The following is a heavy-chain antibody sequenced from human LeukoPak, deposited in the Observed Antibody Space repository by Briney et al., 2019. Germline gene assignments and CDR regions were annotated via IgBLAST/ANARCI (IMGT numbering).Heavy chain of an antibody. J-gene: IGHJ5*02. V-gene: IGHV3-48*03. CDR3: ARDVPWFDP. CDR2: ISSSGSTI. Sequence: GGSLRLSCAASGFTFSSYEMNWVRQAPGKGPEWVSYISSSGSTIYYADSVKGRFTISRDNAKNSLYLQMNSLRAEDTAVYYCARDVPWFDPWGQGTLVTVSS. CDR1: GFTFSSYE. D-gene: IGHD3-10*02.